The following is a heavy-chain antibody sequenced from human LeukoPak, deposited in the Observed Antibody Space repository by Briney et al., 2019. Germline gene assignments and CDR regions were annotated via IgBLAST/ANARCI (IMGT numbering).Heavy chain of an antibody. D-gene: IGHD6-19*01. Sequence: GGSLRLSCAASGFTFSSYGMHWVRQAPGKGLEWVAVISYDGSNKYYADSVKGRFAISRDNSKNTLYLQMNSLRAEDTAVYYCAREEWLGSTATPLSDYWGQGTLVTVSS. V-gene: IGHV3-30*03. J-gene: IGHJ4*02. CDR2: ISYDGSNK. CDR3: AREEWLGSTATPLSDY. CDR1: GFTFSSYG.